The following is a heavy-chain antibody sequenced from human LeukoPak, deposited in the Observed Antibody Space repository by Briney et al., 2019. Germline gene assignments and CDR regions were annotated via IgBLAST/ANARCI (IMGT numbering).Heavy chain of an antibody. CDR2: IKFDGNEK. CDR1: GFSFSRYW. Sequence: PGGSLRLSCAASGFSFSRYWLSWVRQAPGKGLEWVANIKFDGNEKYYVDSVKGRFTISRDNAKNSLYLQMNSLRAEDTAVYYCARVGYYGMDVWGQGTTVTVSS. V-gene: IGHV3-7*01. CDR3: ARVGYYGMDV. J-gene: IGHJ6*02.